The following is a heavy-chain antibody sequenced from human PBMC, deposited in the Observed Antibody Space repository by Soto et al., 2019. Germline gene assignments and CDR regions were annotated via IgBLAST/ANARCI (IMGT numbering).Heavy chain of an antibody. CDR1: GGSISSSSYY. V-gene: IGHV4-39*01. J-gene: IGHJ4*02. Sequence: QLQLQESGPGLVKPSETLSLTCTVSGGSISSSSYYWGWIRQPPGKGLEWIGSIYYSGSTYYNPSPEXRXTXSXXPSKNPSPLKLSSVTAADTAVYYCARRGSSSWSGYWGQGTLVTVSS. CDR3: ARRGSSSWSGY. CDR2: IYYSGST. D-gene: IGHD6-13*01.